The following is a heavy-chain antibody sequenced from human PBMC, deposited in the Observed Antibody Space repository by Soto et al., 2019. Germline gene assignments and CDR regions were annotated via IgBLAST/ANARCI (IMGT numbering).Heavy chain of an antibody. D-gene: IGHD3-22*01. V-gene: IGHV1-69*13. CDR2: IIPIFNTP. CDR1: GGSFSSSA. J-gene: IGHJ2*01. Sequence: SVKVSCKASGGSFSSSAFYWVRQAPGQGLEWMGGIIPIFNTPNYAQKFQGRVTITADESTATTYMDLSGLRSDDTAVYYCARDNYYNSRGTKGWYFDLWGRGTLVTVSS. CDR3: ARDNYYNSRGTKGWYFDL.